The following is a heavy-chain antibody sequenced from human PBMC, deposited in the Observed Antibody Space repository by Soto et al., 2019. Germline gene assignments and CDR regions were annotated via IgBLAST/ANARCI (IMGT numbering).Heavy chain of an antibody. V-gene: IGHV1-69*12. J-gene: IGHJ6*02. D-gene: IGHD7-27*01. CDR3: ARDPVTGDYRNYYYYYGMDV. CDR1: GGTFSSYA. CDR2: IIPIFGTA. Sequence: QVQLVQSGAEVKKPGSSVKVSCKASGGTFSSYAISWVRQAPGQGLEWMGGIIPIFGTANYAQKFQGRVTITAEESTSTAYMELSSLRSEDTAVYYCARDPVTGDYRNYYYYYGMDVWGQGTTVTVSS.